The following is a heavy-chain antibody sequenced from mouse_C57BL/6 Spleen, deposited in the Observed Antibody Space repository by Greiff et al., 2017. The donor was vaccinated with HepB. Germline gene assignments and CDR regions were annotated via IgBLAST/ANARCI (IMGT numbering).Heavy chain of an antibody. Sequence: VQLQQPGAELVKPGASVKMSCKASGYTFTSYWITWVKQRPGQGLEWIGDIYPGSGSTNYNEKFKSKATLTVDTSSSTAYMQLSSLTSEDSAVYYCARNPAYYSNPAWFAYWGQGTLVTVSA. CDR1: GYTFTSYW. CDR2: IYPGSGST. D-gene: IGHD2-5*01. V-gene: IGHV1-55*01. J-gene: IGHJ3*01. CDR3: ARNPAYYSNPAWFAY.